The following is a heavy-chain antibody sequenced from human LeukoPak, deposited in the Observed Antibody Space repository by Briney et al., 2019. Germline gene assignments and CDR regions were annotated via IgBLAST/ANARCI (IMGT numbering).Heavy chain of an antibody. CDR3: ARGPPPIITICGVVLPAADAFDI. V-gene: IGHV4-34*01. CDR2: INDSGST. D-gene: IGHD3-3*01. Sequence: SETLSLTCAVYVGSFCGNYWSWIRPRPGKGGEWGGDINDSGSTNYNTSLRRRATIPVDTSKSQFSLKLSSVTAADTAVYYCARGPPPIITICGVVLPAADAFDIWGQGTIVTVSS. J-gene: IGHJ3*02. CDR1: VGSFCGNY.